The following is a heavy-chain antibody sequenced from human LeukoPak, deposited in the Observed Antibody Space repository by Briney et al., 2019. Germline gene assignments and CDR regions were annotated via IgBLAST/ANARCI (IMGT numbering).Heavy chain of an antibody. CDR2: IKEDGSEK. V-gene: IGHV3-7*01. Sequence: GGSLRLSCAASGFTFSIYWMSWVRQAPGKGRGWVANIKEDGSEKYYVDSVKGRFTISRDNAKNSLNLQMNSLRAEDTAVYYCARGLRYFDWPPKYYFDYWGQGTPVTVSS. J-gene: IGHJ4*02. D-gene: IGHD3-9*01. CDR3: ARGLRYFDWPPKYYFDY. CDR1: GFTFSIYW.